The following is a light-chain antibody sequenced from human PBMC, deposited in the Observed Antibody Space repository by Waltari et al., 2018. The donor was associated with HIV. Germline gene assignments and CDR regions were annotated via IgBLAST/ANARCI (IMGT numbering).Light chain of an antibody. CDR2: DVN. CDR1: SSDVGSYNL. V-gene: IGLV2-23*02. CDR3: CSYAGSSFYV. Sequence: QSALTQPASVSGSPGQSITISCTGISSDVGSYNLVSWYQQHPGKAPKFMIYDVNKRPSGVSNRFSGSKAGNTSSLTISGLQADDEADYYCCSYAGSSFYVFGTGTKVTVL. J-gene: IGLJ1*01.